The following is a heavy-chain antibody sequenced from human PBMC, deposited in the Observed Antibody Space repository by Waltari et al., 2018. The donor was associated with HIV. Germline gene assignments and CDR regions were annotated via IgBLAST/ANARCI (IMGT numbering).Heavy chain of an antibody. D-gene: IGHD3-22*01. Sequence: QVQLQQWGAGLLKPSETLSLTCAVYGGSFSGYYWSWIRQPPGKGLEWIGEINHSGSTNYNPSLKSRVTISVDTSKNQVSLKLSSVTAADTAVYYCARGDTPVTPPSVTMTSGLGRGAFDIWGQGTMVTVSS. CDR2: INHSGST. J-gene: IGHJ3*02. V-gene: IGHV4-34*01. CDR1: GGSFSGYY. CDR3: ARGDTPVTPPSVTMTSGLGRGAFDI.